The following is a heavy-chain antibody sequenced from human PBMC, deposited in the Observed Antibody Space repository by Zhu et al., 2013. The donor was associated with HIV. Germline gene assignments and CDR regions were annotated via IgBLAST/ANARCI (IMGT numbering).Heavy chain of an antibody. CDR2: IIPIFGTA. V-gene: IGHV1-69*01. CDR3: ARGLYHQGIAAAAYYYYGMDV. Sequence: QVQLVQSGAEVKKPGSSVKVSCKASGGTFSSYAISWVRQAPGQGLEWMGGIIPIFGTANYTQKFQGRVTITADESTSTAYMELSSLRSEDTAVYYCARGLYHQGIAAAAYYYYGMDVWGQGTTVTVSS. D-gene: IGHD6-13*01. CDR1: GGTFSSYA. J-gene: IGHJ6*02.